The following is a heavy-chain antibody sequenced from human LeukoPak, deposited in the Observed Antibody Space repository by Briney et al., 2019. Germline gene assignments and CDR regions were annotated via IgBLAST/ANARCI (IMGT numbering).Heavy chain of an antibody. CDR2: VSHSGNT. D-gene: IGHD5-12*01. CDR3: ARAGSGYSFDY. CDR1: GGSISSYY. Sequence: SETLSLTCTVSGGSISSYYWSWIRQPPGKELEWIGYVSHSGNTICNPSLKSRVTMSLDTSKNHFSLRLSSVNTADTAVYYCARAGSGYSFDYWVQGSLATVSS. J-gene: IGHJ4*02. V-gene: IGHV4-59*13.